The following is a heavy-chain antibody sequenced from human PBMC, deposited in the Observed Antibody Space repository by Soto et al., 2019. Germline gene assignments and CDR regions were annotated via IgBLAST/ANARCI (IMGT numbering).Heavy chain of an antibody. J-gene: IGHJ4*02. V-gene: IGHV2-5*02. CDR2: IYWDDDK. D-gene: IGHD3-9*01. CDR3: AHSIRYFDWLHRYFDY. Sequence: QITLKESGPTLVKPTQTLTLTCTFSGFSLSTSGVGVGWIRPPPGKALEWLALIYWDDDKRYSPSLKSRLTITKDTSKNQVVLTMTNMDPVDTATYYCAHSIRYFDWLHRYFDYWGQGTLVTVSS. CDR1: GFSLSTSGVG.